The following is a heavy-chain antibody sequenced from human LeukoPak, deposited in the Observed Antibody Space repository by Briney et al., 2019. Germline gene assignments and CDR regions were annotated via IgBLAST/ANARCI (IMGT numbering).Heavy chain of an antibody. CDR3: AREDMITFGGVPFDAFDI. CDR2: INSDGSST. D-gene: IGHD3-16*01. J-gene: IGHJ3*02. CDR1: GFTFSSYA. Sequence: PGGSLRLSCAASGFTFSSYAMSWVRQAPGKGLVWVSRINSDGSSTSYADSVKGRFTISRDNAKNTLYLQMNSLRAEDTAVYYCAREDMITFGGVPFDAFDIWGQGTMVTVSS. V-gene: IGHV3-74*01.